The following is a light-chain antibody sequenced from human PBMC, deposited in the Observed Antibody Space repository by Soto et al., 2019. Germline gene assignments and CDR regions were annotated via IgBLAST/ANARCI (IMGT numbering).Light chain of an antibody. CDR1: QSVSSL. J-gene: IGKJ4*01. Sequence: EIVLTQSPATLSLSPGERVTLSCRASQSVSSLLAWYQQRPGQAPRLLVYDASNRAAGVPARFSGGGSETDFTLTISSLEPEDFAVYFCQQRSNWPLTFGGGTKLEIK. CDR2: DAS. V-gene: IGKV3-11*01. CDR3: QQRSNWPLT.